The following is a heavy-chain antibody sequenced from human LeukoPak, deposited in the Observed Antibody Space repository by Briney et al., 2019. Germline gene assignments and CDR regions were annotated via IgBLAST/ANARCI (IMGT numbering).Heavy chain of an antibody. CDR1: GFTFSSSTFGSYT. CDR3: ARDLDYSTGFDY. CDR2: ISSTGTYI. D-gene: IGHD4-11*01. V-gene: IGHV3-21*01. J-gene: IGHJ4*02. Sequence: GGSLRLSCATSGFTFSSSTFGSYTMNWVRQAPGKGLEWVSSISSTGTYIYYTDSVKGRFTVSRDIANSLLYLQMNSLRADDTAVYYCARDLDYSTGFDYWGQGTLVTVSS.